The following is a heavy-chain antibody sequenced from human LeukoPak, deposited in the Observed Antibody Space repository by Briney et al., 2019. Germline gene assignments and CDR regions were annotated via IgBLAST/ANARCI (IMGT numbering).Heavy chain of an antibody. CDR1: GFTFSSYD. D-gene: IGHD3-10*01. Sequence: TGGSLRLSCAASGFTFSSYDMHWVRQAIGIGLEWVSAIGTAGDTYYPGSVKGRFTISRENAKNSLYLQMNSLRAGDTAVYYCARVLGSGTYGLDVWGQGTTVTVSS. CDR2: IGTAGDT. V-gene: IGHV3-13*01. CDR3: ARVLGSGTYGLDV. J-gene: IGHJ6*02.